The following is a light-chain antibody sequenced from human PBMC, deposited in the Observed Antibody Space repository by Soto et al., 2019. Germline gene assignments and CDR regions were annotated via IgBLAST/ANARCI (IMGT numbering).Light chain of an antibody. CDR1: QSVLYTSSNKNY. J-gene: IGKJ4*01. CDR3: QQYYSTPPT. V-gene: IGKV4-1*01. Sequence: DIVTTQSPDSLAVSLGERATINCKSSQSVLYTSSNKNYLAWYQQKPGQPPKLLIHWASTRESGVPDRFSGSGSGTDFTLTISSLQAADVAVYYCQQYYSTPPTFGGGTKVEIK. CDR2: WAS.